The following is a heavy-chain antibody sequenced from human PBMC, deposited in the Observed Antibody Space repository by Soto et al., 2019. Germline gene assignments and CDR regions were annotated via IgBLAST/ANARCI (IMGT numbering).Heavy chain of an antibody. CDR3: GRGGSWEKVDS. Sequence: QVQLVQSGAEVKKPGSSVKVSCKASGGTVHNSAISWVRQAPGQGPEWMGGIIVIFGPAIYAQKFQGRVTITADESTNTAFLDLNSLRSDDTAVYYCGRGGSWEKVDSWGPGTLVTVSS. D-gene: IGHD1-26*01. V-gene: IGHV1-69*01. CDR1: GGTVHNSA. J-gene: IGHJ4*02. CDR2: IIVIFGPA.